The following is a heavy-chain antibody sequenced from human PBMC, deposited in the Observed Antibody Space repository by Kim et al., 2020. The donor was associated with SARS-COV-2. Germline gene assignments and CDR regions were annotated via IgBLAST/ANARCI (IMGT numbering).Heavy chain of an antibody. CDR2: ISYDGSNK. J-gene: IGHJ4*02. CDR3: ARGWSGSYYYFIDY. CDR1: GFTFSSYA. Sequence: SLRLSCAASGFTFSSYAMHWVRQAPGKGLEWVAVISYDGSNKYYADSVKGRFTISRDNSKNTLYLQMNSLRAEDTAVYYCARGWSGSYYYFIDYWGQG. D-gene: IGHD1-26*01. V-gene: IGHV3-30-3*01.